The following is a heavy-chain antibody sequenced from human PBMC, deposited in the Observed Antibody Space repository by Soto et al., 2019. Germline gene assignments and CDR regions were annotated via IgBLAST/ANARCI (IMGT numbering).Heavy chain of an antibody. CDR2: IIPLFGIA. Sequence: QVQLVQSGAEVKKPGSSVKVSCTASGGTFSQFAVSWVRQAPGQGLEWMGGIIPLFGIAKYAPKFKDRVTIIADDSTNTASMDLSGLRSEDTAVYYCAASGRDVLGYDYKDTEGLDIWGQGTLVTVSS. V-gene: IGHV1-69*12. D-gene: IGHD3-10*01. CDR3: AASGRDVLGYDYKDTEGLDI. CDR1: GGTFSQFA. J-gene: IGHJ3*02.